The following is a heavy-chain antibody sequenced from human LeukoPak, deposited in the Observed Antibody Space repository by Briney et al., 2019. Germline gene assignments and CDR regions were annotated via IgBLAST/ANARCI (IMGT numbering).Heavy chain of an antibody. V-gene: IGHV3-23*01. CDR2: ISGSGGST. CDR1: GFTFSSYA. CDR3: AKGELVGATRNFDY. D-gene: IGHD1-26*01. J-gene: IGHJ4*02. Sequence: GGSLRLSCAASGFTFSSYAMSWVRQAPGKGMEWVSAISGSGGSTYYADSVKGRFTISRDNSKNTLYLQMNDLRAEDTAVYYCAKGELVGATRNFDYWGQGTLVTVSS.